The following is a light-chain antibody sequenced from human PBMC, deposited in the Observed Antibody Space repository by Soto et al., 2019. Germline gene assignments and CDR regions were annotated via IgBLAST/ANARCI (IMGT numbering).Light chain of an antibody. CDR1: TGAVTSGYY. CDR2: SIN. J-gene: IGLJ3*02. CDR3: LLYYGGAQV. Sequence: QAVVTQEPSLTVSPGGTVTLTCGSSTGAVTSGYYPNWFQQKPGQPPRPLIYSINNKHSWTPARFSGSLLGDKAALTLSGVQPEYEADYYCLLYYGGAQVFGGGTQLTVL. V-gene: IGLV7-43*01.